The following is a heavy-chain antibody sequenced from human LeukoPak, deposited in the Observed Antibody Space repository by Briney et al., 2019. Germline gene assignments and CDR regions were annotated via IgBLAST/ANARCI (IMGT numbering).Heavy chain of an antibody. CDR1: GYSISSGYY. D-gene: IGHD6-13*01. Sequence: PSETLSLTCTVSGYSISSGYYWGWIRQPPGKGLEWIGSIYHSGSTYYNPSLKSRVTISVDTSKNQFSLKLSSVTAADTAVYYCARDRIAAAGNFDYCGQGTLVTVSS. V-gene: IGHV4-38-2*02. J-gene: IGHJ4*02. CDR3: ARDRIAAAGNFDY. CDR2: IYHSGST.